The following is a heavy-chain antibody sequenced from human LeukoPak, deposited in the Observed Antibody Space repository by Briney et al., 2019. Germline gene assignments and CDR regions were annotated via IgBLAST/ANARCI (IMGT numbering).Heavy chain of an antibody. V-gene: IGHV3-30*04. CDR3: ARVRYSSSWYGGGYYFDY. CDR2: TSYDGSNK. D-gene: IGHD6-13*01. Sequence: GRSLRLSCAASGFTFSSYAMHWVRQAPGKGLEWVAVTSYDGSNKYYADSVKGRFTISRDNSKNTLYLQMNSLRAEDTAVYYCARVRYSSSWYGGGYYFDYWGQGTLVTVSS. CDR1: GFTFSSYA. J-gene: IGHJ4*02.